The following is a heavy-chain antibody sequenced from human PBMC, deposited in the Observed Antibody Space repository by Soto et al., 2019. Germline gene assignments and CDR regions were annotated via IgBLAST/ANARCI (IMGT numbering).Heavy chain of an antibody. CDR1: GGSFSNSAYY. D-gene: IGHD5-12*01. J-gene: IGHJ4*02. CDR2: IRYTWST. CDR3: AGGRDGYKSGY. V-gene: IGHV4-31*03. Sequence: QVHLQDSGPGLVKPSQTLSLTCTVSGGSFSNSAYYWNWLRQHPGKGLEWIAYIRYTWSTSYNPSLKSRLTRSLDTSQSQFSLHLSSVTAADTAVYYCAGGRDGYKSGYWGEGTLLSVSS.